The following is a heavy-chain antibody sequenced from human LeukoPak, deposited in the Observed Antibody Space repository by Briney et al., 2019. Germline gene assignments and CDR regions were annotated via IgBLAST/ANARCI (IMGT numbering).Heavy chain of an antibody. CDR1: GGTFSSYA. CDR2: IIPIFGTA. Sequence: SVKVSCKASGGTFSSYAISWVRQAPGQGLEWMGGIIPIFGTANYAQKFQGRVPITAAKSTSTAYMELSSLRSEDTAVYYCARLRIAAAGTGDYWGQGTLVTVSS. J-gene: IGHJ4*02. CDR3: ARLRIAAAGTGDY. V-gene: IGHV1-69*06. D-gene: IGHD6-13*01.